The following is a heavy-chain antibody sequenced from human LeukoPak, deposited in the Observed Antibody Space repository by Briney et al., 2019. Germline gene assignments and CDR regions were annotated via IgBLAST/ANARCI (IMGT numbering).Heavy chain of an antibody. Sequence: KPSETLSLTCTVSGGSISSGSYYWGWIRQPPGKGLEWIASMYYSGTTFYSPSLKSRVTISVDTSKNQLSLKLGSVTAADTAVYYCARHPPRDGSAFDYWGQGTLVTASS. J-gene: IGHJ4*02. CDR2: MYYSGTT. CDR3: ARHPPRDGSAFDY. CDR1: GGSISSGSYY. V-gene: IGHV4-39*01.